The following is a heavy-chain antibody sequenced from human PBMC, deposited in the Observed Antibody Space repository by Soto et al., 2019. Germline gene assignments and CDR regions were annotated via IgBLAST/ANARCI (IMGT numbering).Heavy chain of an antibody. CDR1: GYTFTSYG. D-gene: IGHD3-3*01. J-gene: IGHJ4*02. Sequence: QVQLVQSGAEVKKPGASVRVSCKASGYTFTSYGISWVRQAPGQGLEWMGWISAYNGNTNYAQKLQGRVTMTTDTSTSTAYMELRSLRSDDTAVYYCARSSITIFGVVIIPPDYWGQGTLVTVSS. CDR2: ISAYNGNT. CDR3: ARSSITIFGVVIIPPDY. V-gene: IGHV1-18*01.